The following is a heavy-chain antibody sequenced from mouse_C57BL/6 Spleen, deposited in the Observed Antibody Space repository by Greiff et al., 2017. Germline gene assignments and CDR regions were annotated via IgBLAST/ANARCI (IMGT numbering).Heavy chain of an antibody. CDR2: IYPGDGDT. CDR1: GYAFSSSW. J-gene: IGHJ2*01. CDR3: ARSIYYYGSSYCFDY. D-gene: IGHD1-1*01. Sequence: QVQLQQSGSELVKPGASVKISCKASGYAFSSSWMNWVKQRPGKGLEWIGRIYPGDGDTNYNGKFKGKATLTADKSSSTAYMQLSSLTSEDSAVYFCARSIYYYGSSYCFDYWGQGTTLTVSS. V-gene: IGHV1-82*01.